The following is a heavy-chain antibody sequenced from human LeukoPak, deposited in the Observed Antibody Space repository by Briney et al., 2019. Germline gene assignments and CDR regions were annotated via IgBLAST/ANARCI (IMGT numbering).Heavy chain of an antibody. Sequence: PGGSLRLSCAASGFTVSSNYMSWVRQAPGKGLEWVSVIYSGGSTYYADSVKGRFTISRDNSKNTLYLQMNSLRAEDTAVYYCARDRGIAAAGAYYYYGMDVWGRGTTVTVSS. CDR3: ARDRGIAAAGAYYYYGMDV. J-gene: IGHJ6*02. CDR1: GFTVSSNY. D-gene: IGHD6-13*01. V-gene: IGHV3-53*01. CDR2: IYSGGST.